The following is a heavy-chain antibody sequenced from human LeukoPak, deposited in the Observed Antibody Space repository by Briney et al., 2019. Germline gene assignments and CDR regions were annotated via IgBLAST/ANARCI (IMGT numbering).Heavy chain of an antibody. CDR2: IYYSGST. CDR1: GDSVSSSNYY. V-gene: IGHV4-39*01. J-gene: IGHJ5*02. D-gene: IGHD1-14*01. CDR3: ARLNKPGWFDP. Sequence: SETLSLTCTVSGDSVSSSNYYRAWIRQPPGKGLEWIGNIYYSGSTYYNPSLKSRLTISVDTSKNQFSLKLTSVTAADTAVYYCARLNKPGWFDPWGQGTLVTVSS.